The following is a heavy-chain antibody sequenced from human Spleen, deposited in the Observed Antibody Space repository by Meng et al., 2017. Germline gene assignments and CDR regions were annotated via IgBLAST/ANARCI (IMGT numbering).Heavy chain of an antibody. V-gene: IGHV4-34*01. Sequence: WGAGLFRPSEPLSLTCVVSGGSFSDYNWSWIRQPPGKGLEWIGEINHSGSTNYNPSLESRATISVDTSQNNLSLKLSSVTAADSAVYYCARGPTTMAHDFDYWGQGTLVTVSS. J-gene: IGHJ4*02. CDR1: GGSFSDYN. CDR2: INHSGST. D-gene: IGHD4-11*01. CDR3: ARGPTTMAHDFDY.